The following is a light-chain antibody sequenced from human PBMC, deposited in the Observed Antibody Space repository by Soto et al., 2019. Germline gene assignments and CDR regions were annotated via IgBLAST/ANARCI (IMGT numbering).Light chain of an antibody. V-gene: IGLV2-11*01. J-gene: IGLJ1*01. CDR1: SSDVGTYDF. Sequence: SELPKRRSVCGSPGHSVTISCTGTSSDVGTYDFVSWYQQRQGKAPRVMIFDVSELPSGGPDRFSGSKSGNTASLTIYGLQAEDEADYYCCLYAVTFYVFRAGTKVTVL. CDR3: CLYAVTFYV. CDR2: DVS.